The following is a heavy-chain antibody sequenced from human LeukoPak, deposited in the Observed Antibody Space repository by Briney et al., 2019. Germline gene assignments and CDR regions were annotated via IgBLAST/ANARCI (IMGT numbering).Heavy chain of an antibody. D-gene: IGHD1-1*01. J-gene: IGHJ4*01. CDR3: IREVQVRASASLGL. V-gene: IGHV3-74*01. CDR2: MNSAGTTI. Sequence: PGGSLRLSCAASGFYFSSYWMSWVRQVPGEGLVWVARMNSAGTTINYADSVKGRFTISRDNVRNTLHLQMNNLSLEDTAVYFCIREVQVRASASLGLWGRGTLVTVS. CDR1: GFYFSSYW.